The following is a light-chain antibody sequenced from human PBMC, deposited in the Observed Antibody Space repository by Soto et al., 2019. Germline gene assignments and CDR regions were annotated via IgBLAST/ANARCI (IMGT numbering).Light chain of an antibody. V-gene: IGKV3-11*01. Sequence: EIVLTQSPATLSLSPGERATLSCRASQSVSSYLAWYQQNPGQAPRLLIYDASNRATGIPARFSGSGSGTDFTLTISSLDPEDFAVYYCQQRSNWPPTFGQGTKVEIK. CDR1: QSVSSY. CDR2: DAS. CDR3: QQRSNWPPT. J-gene: IGKJ1*01.